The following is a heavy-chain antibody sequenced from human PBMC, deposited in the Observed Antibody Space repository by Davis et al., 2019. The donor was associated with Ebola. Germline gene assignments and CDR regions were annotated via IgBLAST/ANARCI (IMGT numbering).Heavy chain of an antibody. CDR3: ASPPGHNGN. CDR1: GFTFSSYG. J-gene: IGHJ4*02. V-gene: IGHV3-21*01. CDR2: ISSSSSYI. D-gene: IGHD1-1*01. Sequence: GESLKISCAASGFTFSSYGMHWVRQAPGKGLEWVSSISSSSSYIYYADSVKGRFTISRDNAKNSLYLQMNSLRAEDTAVYYCASPPGHNGNWGQGTLVTVSS.